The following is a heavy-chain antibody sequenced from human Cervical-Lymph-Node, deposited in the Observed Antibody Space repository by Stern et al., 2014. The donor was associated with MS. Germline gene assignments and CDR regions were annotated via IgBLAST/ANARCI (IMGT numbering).Heavy chain of an antibody. CDR2: IGTAGDT. D-gene: IGHD6-19*01. Sequence: EDQLVESGGGFVQPGGSLRLSCAASGFRFSSHDMHWVRQTAGRGLEWVSAIGTAGDTYYADSVRGRFTVSREDGENSLYLQMNSLRAGDTAVYYCARAGPGWYLDFDYWGQGTLVTVSS. CDR3: ARAGPGWYLDFDY. V-gene: IGHV3-13*01. CDR1: GFRFSSHD. J-gene: IGHJ4*02.